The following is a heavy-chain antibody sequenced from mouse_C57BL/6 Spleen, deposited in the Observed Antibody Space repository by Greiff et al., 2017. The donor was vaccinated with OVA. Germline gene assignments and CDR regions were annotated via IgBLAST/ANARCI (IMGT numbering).Heavy chain of an antibody. J-gene: IGHJ3*01. CDR1: GYTFTDYY. D-gene: IGHD2-4*01. V-gene: IGHV1-26*01. CDR2: INPNNGGT. Sequence: EVQLQQSGPELVKPGASVKISCKASGYTFTDYYMNWVKQSHGKSLEWIGDINPNNGGTSYNQKFKGKATLTVDKSSSTAYMELRSLTSEDSAVYYCARHEDYEWSWFACWGQGTLVTVSA. CDR3: ARHEDYEWSWFAC.